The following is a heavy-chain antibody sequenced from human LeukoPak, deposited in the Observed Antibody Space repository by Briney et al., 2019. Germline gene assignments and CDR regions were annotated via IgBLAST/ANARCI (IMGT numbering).Heavy chain of an antibody. CDR2: IYYSGST. V-gene: IGHV4-59*08. Sequence: PSETLSLTCTVSGGSISSYYWSWIRQPPGKGLEWIGDIYYSGSTHYNPSLKSRVTISVDTSKTQFSLKLSSVSAADTAVYYCARHVGNSGSGSYLTYFYYCGQGTLVTVSS. D-gene: IGHD3-10*01. CDR1: GGSISSYY. CDR3: ARHVGNSGSGSYLTYFYY. J-gene: IGHJ4*02.